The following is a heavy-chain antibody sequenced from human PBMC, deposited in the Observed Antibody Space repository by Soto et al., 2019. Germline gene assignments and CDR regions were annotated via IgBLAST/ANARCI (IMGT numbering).Heavy chain of an antibody. J-gene: IGHJ4*02. V-gene: IGHV4-61*01. Sequence: KLSETLSLTCTVSGDSVSSDNYYWTWIRQPPGKGLEWIGYIYPSGSTNYNPAPKSRVPLSLDTSRNQFSLKVTSVTAADTAVYYCARDIRGYSRAFDYWGQGTLVTVSS. CDR3: ARDIRGYSRAFDY. CDR2: IYPSGST. D-gene: IGHD5-18*01. CDR1: GDSVSSDNYY.